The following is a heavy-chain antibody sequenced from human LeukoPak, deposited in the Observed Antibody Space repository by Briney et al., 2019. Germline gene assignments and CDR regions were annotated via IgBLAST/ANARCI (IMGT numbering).Heavy chain of an antibody. Sequence: SETLSLTCAVYGGSFSGYYWSWIRQPPGKGLEWIGEINHSGSTNYNPSLKSRVTISVDTSKNQFSLKLSSVTAADTAVYYCARGFKVTIFGVVTFGWFDPWGQGTLVTVSS. V-gene: IGHV4-34*01. CDR3: ARGFKVTIFGVVTFGWFDP. CDR2: INHSGST. CDR1: GGSFSGYY. J-gene: IGHJ5*02. D-gene: IGHD3-3*01.